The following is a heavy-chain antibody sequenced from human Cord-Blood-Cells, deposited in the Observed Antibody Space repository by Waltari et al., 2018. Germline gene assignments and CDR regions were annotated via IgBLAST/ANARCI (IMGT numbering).Heavy chain of an antibody. D-gene: IGHD3-22*01. J-gene: IGHJ4*02. CDR2: IIPIFGTA. CDR1: GGTFSSYA. V-gene: IGHV1-69*01. CDR3: ARGGWSRAQDSSVYYFDY. Sequence: QVQLVQSGAEVKKPGSSVKVSCKASGGTFSSYAISWVRQAPGQGLEWMGGIIPIFGTANYAQKFQGRVTITADESTSTAYMELSSLRSEDTAVYYCARGGWSRAQDSSVYYFDYCGQGTLVTVSS.